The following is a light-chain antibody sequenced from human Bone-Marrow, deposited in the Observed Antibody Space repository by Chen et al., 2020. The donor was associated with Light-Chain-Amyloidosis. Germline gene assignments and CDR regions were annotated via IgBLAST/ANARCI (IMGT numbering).Light chain of an antibody. CDR3: QSADTTDTLYVL. V-gene: IGLV3-25*03. Sequence: SYDLTQPPSVSVSPGQTARISCSGDGLPKQYAYWYQQEPGQAPVLVIYSDSERPSGIPERFSGSSSGTTVTLTISGVQAEDEADYYCQSADTTDTLYVLFGGGTKLTVL. J-gene: IGLJ2*01. CDR1: GLPKQY. CDR2: SDS.